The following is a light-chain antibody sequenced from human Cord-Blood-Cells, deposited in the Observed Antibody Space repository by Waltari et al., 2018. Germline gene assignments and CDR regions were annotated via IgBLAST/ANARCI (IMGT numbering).Light chain of an antibody. CDR1: SRDVGGYNL. V-gene: IGLV2-23*02. J-gene: IGLJ1*01. CDR3: CSYAGSSTLYV. CDR2: EVS. Sequence: QSALTQPASVSGSPGQSITISCTGTSRDVGGYNLVSWYQQHPGKAPKLMIYEVSKRPSGVSNRFSGSKSGNTASLTISGLQAEDEADYYCCSYAGSSTLYVFGTGTKVTVL.